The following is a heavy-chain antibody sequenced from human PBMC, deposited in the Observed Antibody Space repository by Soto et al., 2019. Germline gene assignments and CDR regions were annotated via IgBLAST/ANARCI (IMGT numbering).Heavy chain of an antibody. V-gene: IGHV1-69*13. Sequence: SVKVSCKASGGTFSSYAISWVRQAPGQGLEWMGGIIPIFGTANYAQKFQGRVTITADESTSTAYTELSSLRSEDTAVYYCARGSGGYNLNFLSYWGQGTLVTVSS. D-gene: IGHD5-12*01. CDR3: ARGSGGYNLNFLSY. CDR2: IIPIFGTA. CDR1: GGTFSSYA. J-gene: IGHJ4*02.